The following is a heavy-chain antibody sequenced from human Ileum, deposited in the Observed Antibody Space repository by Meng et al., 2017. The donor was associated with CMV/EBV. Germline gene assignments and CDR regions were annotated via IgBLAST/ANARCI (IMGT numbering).Heavy chain of an antibody. D-gene: IGHD3-22*01. V-gene: IGHV1-2*02. CDR1: GYTFTGYY. J-gene: IGHJ4*02. CDR3: ARADYYDSSGYPPGYY. CDR2: INPNSGGT. Sequence: ASVNVSCKASGYTFTGYYMHWVRQAPGQGLEWMGWINPNSGGTNYAQKFQGRVTMTRDTSISTAYMELSRLRSDDTAVYYCARADYYDSSGYPPGYYWGQGTLVTVSS.